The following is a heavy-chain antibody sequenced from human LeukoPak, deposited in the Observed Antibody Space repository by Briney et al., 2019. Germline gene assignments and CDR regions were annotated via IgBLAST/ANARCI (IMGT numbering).Heavy chain of an antibody. J-gene: IGHJ4*02. V-gene: IGHV1-18*01. CDR3: ARDLVDGVGAPGAY. CDR1: GYTFTNYG. Sequence: SVKVSCKASGYTFTNYGITWMRQAPGQGLEWMGWINTYNGNTNYAQKLQGRVTITTDTSTSTAYMELRSLRSDDTAVFYCARDLVDGVGAPGAYWGQGALVTVSS. CDR2: INTYNGNT. D-gene: IGHD1-26*01.